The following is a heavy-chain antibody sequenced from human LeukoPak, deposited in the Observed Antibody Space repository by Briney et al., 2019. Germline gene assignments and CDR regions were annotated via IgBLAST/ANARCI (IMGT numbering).Heavy chain of an antibody. CDR1: GFTFSSYS. CDR3: ARDLSGVTGYTYGRGIDY. J-gene: IGHJ4*02. D-gene: IGHD5-18*01. CDR2: ITSSTSYI. V-gene: IGHV3-21*01. Sequence: IPGGSLRLSCTASGFTFSSYSMNWVRQAPGKGLEWVSCITSSTSYIYYADSVKGRFTISRDNAKNSLYLQMNSLRAEDTAVYYCARDLSGVTGYTYGRGIDYWGQGTLVTVSS.